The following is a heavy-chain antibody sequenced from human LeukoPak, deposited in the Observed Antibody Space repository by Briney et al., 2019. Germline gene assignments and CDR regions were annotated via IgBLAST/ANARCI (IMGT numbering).Heavy chain of an antibody. CDR3: ARYSRYTSGWGKFDY. V-gene: IGHV4-59*12. D-gene: IGHD6-19*01. CDR1: GGSISSYF. Sequence: SETLSLTCTVSGGSISSYFWTWIRQPPGKGLEWIGYTYDSGSTNYSPSLKSRVTISVDTSKNQFSLKLSSVTAADTAVYYCARYSRYTSGWGKFDYWGQGTLVTVSS. J-gene: IGHJ4*02. CDR2: TYDSGST.